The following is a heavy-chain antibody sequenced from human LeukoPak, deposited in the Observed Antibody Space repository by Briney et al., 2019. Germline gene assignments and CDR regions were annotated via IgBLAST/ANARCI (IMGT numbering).Heavy chain of an antibody. CDR3: ATSYVVAHWFDP. V-gene: IGHV1-24*01. CDR1: GYTLTELS. J-gene: IGHJ5*02. D-gene: IGHD3-16*01. CDR2: FDPEDGET. Sequence: ASVKVSCKVSGYTLTELSMHWVRQAPGKGLEWMGGFDPEDGETIYAQKFQGRVTMTEDTSTDTAYMELSSLRSEDTVVYYCATSYVVAHWFDPWGQGTLVTVSS.